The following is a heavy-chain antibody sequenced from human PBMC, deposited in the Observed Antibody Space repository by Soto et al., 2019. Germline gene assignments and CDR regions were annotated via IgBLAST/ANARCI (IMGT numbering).Heavy chain of an antibody. CDR1: GFTFSSYS. J-gene: IGHJ5*02. CDR2: ISISSSYI. D-gene: IGHD1-20*01. Sequence: GGSLRLSCAASGFTFSSYSMNWVRLAPGKGLEWVSSISISSSYIYYADSVKGRFTISRDNAKNSLYLQMNSLRAEDTAVYYCARAVGITKKKRGFYWFDPWGQGTLVTVSS. V-gene: IGHV3-21*01. CDR3: ARAVGITKKKRGFYWFDP.